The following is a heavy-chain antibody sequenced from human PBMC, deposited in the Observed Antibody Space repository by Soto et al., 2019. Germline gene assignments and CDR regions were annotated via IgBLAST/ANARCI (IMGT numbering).Heavy chain of an antibody. V-gene: IGHV1-2*02. J-gene: IGHJ4*02. CDR2: IGPESGAT. D-gene: IGHD5-12*01. Sequence: ASVKVSCKASGYTFTGHYIHWVRQAPEQGPEWMGEIGPESGATRYAQKFQGRVTMTMDMSITTVYMELSNLSPDDTAVYYCGRGRSGQIVVFYWGQGTPVTVAS. CDR3: GRGRSGQIVVFY. CDR1: GYTFTGHY.